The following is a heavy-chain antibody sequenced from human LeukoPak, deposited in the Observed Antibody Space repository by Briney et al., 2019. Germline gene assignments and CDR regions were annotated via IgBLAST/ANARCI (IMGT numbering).Heavy chain of an antibody. Sequence: GGSLRLSCAASGFTVSSNYMSWVRQAPGKGLDWVSVIYSGGSTYYADSVKGRFTISRDNSKNTLYLQMNSLRAEDTAVYYCARVSVGATNYFDFWGQGTLVTVSS. J-gene: IGHJ4*02. CDR2: IYSGGST. CDR1: GFTVSSNY. V-gene: IGHV3-66*01. CDR3: ARVSVGATNYFDF. D-gene: IGHD1-26*01.